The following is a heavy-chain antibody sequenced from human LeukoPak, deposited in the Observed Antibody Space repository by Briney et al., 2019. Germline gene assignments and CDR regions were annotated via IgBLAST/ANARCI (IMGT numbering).Heavy chain of an antibody. D-gene: IGHD6-13*01. V-gene: IGHV1-8*01. CDR3: ARGRRSSSWPYNWFDP. CDR1: GYTSTSYD. J-gene: IGHJ5*02. Sequence: ASVKVSCKASGYTSTSYDINWVRQATGQGLEWMGWMNPNSGNTGYAQKFQGRVTMTRNTSISTAYMELSSLRSEDTAVYYCARGRRSSSWPYNWFDPWGQGTLVTVSS. CDR2: MNPNSGNT.